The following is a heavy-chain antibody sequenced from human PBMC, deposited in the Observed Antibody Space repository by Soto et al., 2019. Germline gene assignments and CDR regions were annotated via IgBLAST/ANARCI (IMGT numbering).Heavy chain of an antibody. CDR1: GYTFTSYA. V-gene: IGHV1-3*01. Sequence: ASVKVSCKASGYTFTSYAMHWVRQAPGQRLEWMGWINAGNGNTKYSQKFQGRVTITRDTSASTAYMELSSLRSEDTAVYYCAREPTAPYYDSSGYYYYWGQGTLVTVSS. CDR2: INAGNGNT. D-gene: IGHD3-22*01. J-gene: IGHJ4*02. CDR3: AREPTAPYYDSSGYYYY.